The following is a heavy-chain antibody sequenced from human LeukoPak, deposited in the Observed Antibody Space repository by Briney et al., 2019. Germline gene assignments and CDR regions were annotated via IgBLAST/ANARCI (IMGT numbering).Heavy chain of an antibody. CDR1: GVTFSNYA. J-gene: IGHJ4*02. CDR2: ISGNSGDT. Sequence: GGSLRLSCAASGVTFSNYAMGWVRQAPGKGLEWVSSISGNSGDTYDADPGKGRFTISRDNPKNTLYVQMNSLRAEDTALYHCAKGFWSGPTPHYFDYWGQGTLVTVSS. D-gene: IGHD3-3*01. CDR3: AKGFWSGPTPHYFDY. V-gene: IGHV3-23*01.